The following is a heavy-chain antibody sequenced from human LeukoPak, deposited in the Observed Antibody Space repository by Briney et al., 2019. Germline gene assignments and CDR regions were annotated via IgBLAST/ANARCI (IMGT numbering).Heavy chain of an antibody. V-gene: IGHV3-7*01. D-gene: IGHD6-19*01. CDR1: GFTFSNYW. Sequence: GGSLRLSCAASGFTFSNYWMSWVRQAPGKGLEWVANIKQDGSEKFYVDSVKGRFTISRDNAKNSLYLQMNSLRVEDTAVYYCARGDGSGGTFTHYYMTVWAKGTRVTVSS. CDR3: ARGDGSGGTFTHYYMTV. CDR2: IKQDGSEK. J-gene: IGHJ6*03.